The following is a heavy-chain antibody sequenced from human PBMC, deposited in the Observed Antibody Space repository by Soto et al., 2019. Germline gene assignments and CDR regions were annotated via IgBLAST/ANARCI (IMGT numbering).Heavy chain of an antibody. CDR1: GFTFSSYG. CDR3: AKDRLYDDTANYYGMDV. CDR2: ISYDGSNK. Sequence: QVQLVESGGGVVQPGRSLRLSCAASGFTFSSYGMHWVRQAPGKGLEWVAVISYDGSNKYYADSVKGRFTISRDNSKNTLYLQMNSLRAEDTAVYYCAKDRLYDDTANYYGMDVWGQGTTVTVSS. J-gene: IGHJ6*02. V-gene: IGHV3-30*18. D-gene: IGHD3-9*01.